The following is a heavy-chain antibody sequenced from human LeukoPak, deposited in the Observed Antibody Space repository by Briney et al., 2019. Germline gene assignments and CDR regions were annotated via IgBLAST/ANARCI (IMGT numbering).Heavy chain of an antibody. D-gene: IGHD5-24*01. CDR3: ARIRKATIDYYFDY. V-gene: IGHV1-18*01. J-gene: IGHJ4*02. CDR2: ISAYNGNT. CDR1: GYTFTSYG. Sequence: ASVKVSCKASGYTFTSYGISWVRQAPGQGLEWMGWISAYNGNTNYAQKLQGRVTMTTDTPTSTAYMELRSLRSDDTAVYYCARIRKATIDYYFDYWGQGTLVTVSS.